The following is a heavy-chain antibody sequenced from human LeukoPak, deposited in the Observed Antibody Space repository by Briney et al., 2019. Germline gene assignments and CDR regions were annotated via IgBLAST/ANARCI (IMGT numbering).Heavy chain of an antibody. J-gene: IGHJ3*02. CDR1: GFTFGDYA. D-gene: IGHD1-7*01. CDR2: IRSKAYGGTT. V-gene: IGHV3-49*04. Sequence: PGRSLRLSCTASGFTFGDYAMSWVRQAPGKGLEWVGFIRSKAYGGTTEYAASVKGRFTISRDDSKSIAYLQMNSLKTEDTAVYYCTRDRNSPDAFDIWGQGTMVTVSS. CDR3: TRDRNSPDAFDI.